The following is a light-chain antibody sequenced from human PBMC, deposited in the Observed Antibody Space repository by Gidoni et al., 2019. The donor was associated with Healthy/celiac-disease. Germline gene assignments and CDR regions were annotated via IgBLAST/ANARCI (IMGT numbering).Light chain of an antibody. CDR3: QQSSNWPPIT. CDR2: DAS. CDR1: QSVSSY. V-gene: IGKV3-11*01. Sequence: IVFSQSPATLSLSPGERATRSCRASQSVSSYLAWYQQKPGQAPRLLSYDASNRATGIPARFSGSGAGTDLTLTISSLEPEDCAVYYCQQSSNWPPITFXQXTRLEIK. J-gene: IGKJ5*01.